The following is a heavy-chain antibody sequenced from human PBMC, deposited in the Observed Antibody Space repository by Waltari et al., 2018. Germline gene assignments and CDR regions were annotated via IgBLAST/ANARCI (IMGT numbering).Heavy chain of an antibody. CDR3: ARDLESS. D-gene: IGHD3-3*01. Sequence: QVQLVESGGGVVQPGRSLRLSCAASGFTFSSYGMHWVRQVPGKGLAWVAVLWYDGSNKYYADSVKGRFTISRDNSKNTLYLQMNSLRAEDTAVYYCARDLESSWGQGTLVTVSS. CDR2: LWYDGSNK. CDR1: GFTFSSYG. J-gene: IGHJ5*02. V-gene: IGHV3-33*01.